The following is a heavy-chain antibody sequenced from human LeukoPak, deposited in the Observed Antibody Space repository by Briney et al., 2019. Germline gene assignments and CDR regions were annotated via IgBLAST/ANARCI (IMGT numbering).Heavy chain of an antibody. Sequence: SETLSLTCTVSGGSISSYYWSWTRQPPGKGLEWIGYIYYSGSTNYNPSLKSRVTISVDTSKNQFSLKLSSVTAADTAVYYCARHATYVLRYFDWLTPYYYYGMDVWGQGTTVTVSS. D-gene: IGHD3-9*01. CDR1: GGSISSYY. CDR3: ARHATYVLRYFDWLTPYYYYGMDV. CDR2: IYYSGST. J-gene: IGHJ6*02. V-gene: IGHV4-59*08.